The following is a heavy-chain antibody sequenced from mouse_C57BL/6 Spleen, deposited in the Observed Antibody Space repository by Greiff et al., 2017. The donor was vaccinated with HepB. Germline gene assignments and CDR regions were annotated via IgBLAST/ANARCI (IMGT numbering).Heavy chain of an antibody. J-gene: IGHJ2*01. V-gene: IGHV1-80*01. D-gene: IGHD3-2*02. CDR2: IYPGDGDT. CDR1: GYAFSSYW. Sequence: VQLQQSGAELVKPGASVKISCKASGYAFSSYWMNWVKQRPGKGLEWIGQIYPGDGDTNYNGKFKGKATLTADKSSSTAYMQLSSLTSEDTAVYCCARSTAQTYYFDYWGQGTTLTVSS. CDR3: ARSTAQTYYFDY.